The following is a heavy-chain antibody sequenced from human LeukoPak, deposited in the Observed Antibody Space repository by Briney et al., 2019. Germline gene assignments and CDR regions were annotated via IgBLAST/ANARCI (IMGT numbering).Heavy chain of an antibody. D-gene: IGHD2-2*01. Sequence: GGSLILSCAASGFTFSSYSMNWVRQAPGKGLEWVSSISSSSSYIYYADSAKGRFTISRDNAKNSLYLQMNSLRAEDTAVYYCARDQGCSSTSCYLHYYYYGMDVWGQGTTVTVSS. V-gene: IGHV3-21*01. CDR1: GFTFSSYS. CDR3: ARDQGCSSTSCYLHYYYYGMDV. CDR2: ISSSSSYI. J-gene: IGHJ6*02.